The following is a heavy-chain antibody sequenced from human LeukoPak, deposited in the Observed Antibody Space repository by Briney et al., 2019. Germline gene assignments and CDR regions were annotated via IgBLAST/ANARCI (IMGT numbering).Heavy chain of an antibody. V-gene: IGHV4-34*01. CDR1: GGSISSYY. Sequence: SETLSLTCTVSGGSISSYYWSWIRQPPGKGLEWIGEINHSGSTNYNPSLKSRVTISVDTSKNQFSLKLSSVTAADTAVYYCARDQDYGDYGWFDPWGQGTLVTVSS. J-gene: IGHJ5*02. CDR2: INHSGST. CDR3: ARDQDYGDYGWFDP. D-gene: IGHD4-17*01.